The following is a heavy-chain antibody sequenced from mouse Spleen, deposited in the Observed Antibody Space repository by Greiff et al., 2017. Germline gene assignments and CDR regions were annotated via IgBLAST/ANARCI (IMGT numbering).Heavy chain of an antibody. V-gene: IGHV1S22*01. Sequence: LQQPGSELVRPGASVKLSCKASGYTFTSYWMHWVQQTPGQGLEWIGNIYRGSGSNYYAENLKSKATLTVDTSSSTVFMQLRSLTSEDSSFYYCGRCYYGNGYFDDWGAGTTVTVSS. CDR3: GRCYYGNGYFDD. CDR1: GYTFTSYW. J-gene: IGHJ1*01. CDR2: IYRGSGSN. D-gene: IGHD2-1*01.